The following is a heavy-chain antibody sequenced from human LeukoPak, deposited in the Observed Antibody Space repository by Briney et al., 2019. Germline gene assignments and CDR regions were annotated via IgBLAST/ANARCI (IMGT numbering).Heavy chain of an antibody. J-gene: IGHJ1*01. CDR1: GFTFSSYW. CDR2: IKSDGST. Sequence: GGSLRLSCAASGFTFSSYWMHWVRQAPGKGLVWVSRIKSDGSTNYAGSVKGRFTISRDNAKNTVSLQMNSLRAEDAGVYYCARAPSEIGGYYPEYFRHWGQGTLVTVSS. D-gene: IGHD3-22*01. V-gene: IGHV3-74*01. CDR3: ARAPSEIGGYYPEYFRH.